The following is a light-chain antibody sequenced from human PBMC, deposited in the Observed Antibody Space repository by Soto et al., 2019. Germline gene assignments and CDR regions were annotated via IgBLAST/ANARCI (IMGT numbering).Light chain of an antibody. CDR1: SSDIGAYDH. CDR2: SVS. J-gene: IGLJ1*01. Sequence: QSVLTQPASGSGSPGQAITSSCSGTSSDIGAYDHVAWFQQFPGKTPKLVIYSVSNRPSGVSYRFSGPKSGNTASLTISRLQADDEADYYCISSTVSRSYVFGPGTKVTVL. CDR3: ISSTVSRSYV. V-gene: IGLV2-14*01.